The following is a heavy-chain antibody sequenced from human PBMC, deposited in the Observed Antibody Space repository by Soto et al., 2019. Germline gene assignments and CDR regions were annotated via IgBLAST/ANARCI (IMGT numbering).Heavy chain of an antibody. CDR1: GYTFTGYY. D-gene: IGHD1-7*01. V-gene: IGHV1-2*02. J-gene: IGHJ6*03. CDR3: ASGLELHFDYYYMDV. Sequence: ASVKVSCKASGYTFTGYYMHWVRQAPGQGLEWMGWINPYNGGTNYAQKFQGRVTMTTDTSTSTAYMELRSLRSDDTAVYYCASGLELHFDYYYMDVWGKGTTVTVSS. CDR2: INPYNGGT.